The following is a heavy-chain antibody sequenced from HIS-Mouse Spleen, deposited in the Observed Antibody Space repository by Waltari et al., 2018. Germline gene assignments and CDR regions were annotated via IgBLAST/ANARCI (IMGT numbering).Heavy chain of an antibody. CDR2: INHSGST. J-gene: IGHJ4*02. CDR1: GGSFSGYY. Sequence: QVQLQQWGAGLLKPSETLSLTCAVYGGSFSGYYWSWIRQPPGTGLEWIGEINHSGSTNYNPSLKSRVTISVDTSKNQFSLKLSSVTAADTAVYYCAGYNWNYGTDYWGQGTLVTVSS. D-gene: IGHD1-7*01. CDR3: AGYNWNYGTDY. V-gene: IGHV4-34*01.